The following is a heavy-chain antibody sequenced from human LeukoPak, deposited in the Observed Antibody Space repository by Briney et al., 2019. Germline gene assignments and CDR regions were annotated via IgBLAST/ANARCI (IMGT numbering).Heavy chain of an antibody. Sequence: GASVKVSCKASGYSFTSYYMHWVRQAPGQGPEWMGTVNPSTESTNYAQKFQGRVTMTRDTSTSTVYMELSSLRSEDTAVYYCARASSGNFFDYWGQGTLVTVSS. CDR1: GYSFTSYY. V-gene: IGHV1-46*01. D-gene: IGHD3-3*01. J-gene: IGHJ4*02. CDR2: VNPSTEST. CDR3: ARASSGNFFDY.